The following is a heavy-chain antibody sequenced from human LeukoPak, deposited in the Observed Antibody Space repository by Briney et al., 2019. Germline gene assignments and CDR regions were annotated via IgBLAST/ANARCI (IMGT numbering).Heavy chain of an antibody. Sequence: GRSLRLSCAASGFTFSSYAMRWVRQAPGKGLEWVAVISYDGSNKYYADSVKGRFTISRDNSKNTLYLQMNSLRAEDTAVYYCATLIVATTGRDYWGQGTLVTVSS. CDR1: GFTFSSYA. CDR3: ATLIVATTGRDY. D-gene: IGHD5-12*01. J-gene: IGHJ4*02. CDR2: ISYDGSNK. V-gene: IGHV3-30-3*01.